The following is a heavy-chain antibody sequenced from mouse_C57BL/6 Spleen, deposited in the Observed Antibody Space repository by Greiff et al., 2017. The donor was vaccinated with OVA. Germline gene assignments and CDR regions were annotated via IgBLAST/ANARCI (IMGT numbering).Heavy chain of an antibody. Sequence: EVQRVESGPELVKPGASVKMSCKGSGYTFTDYNMHWVKQSHGKSLEWIGYINPNNGGTSYNQKFKGKATLTVNKSSSTAYMELRSLTSEDSAVYYCARKGEDGYDEGFAYWGQETLVTVSA. CDR3: ARKGEDGYDEGFAY. D-gene: IGHD2-2*01. CDR2: INPNNGGT. V-gene: IGHV1-22*01. J-gene: IGHJ3*01. CDR1: GYTFTDYN.